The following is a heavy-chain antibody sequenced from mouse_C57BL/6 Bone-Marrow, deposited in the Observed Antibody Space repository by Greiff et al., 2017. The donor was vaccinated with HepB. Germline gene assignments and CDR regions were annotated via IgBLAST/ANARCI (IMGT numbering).Heavy chain of an antibody. V-gene: IGHV5-9*01. CDR3: ARRYYGNFDY. J-gene: IGHJ2*01. CDR1: GFTFSSYT. D-gene: IGHD2-1*01. CDR2: ISGGGGNP. Sequence: EVKLVESGGGLVKPGGSLKLSCAASGFTFSSYTMSWVRQTPEKRLEWVATISGGGGNPYYPDSVKGRFTISRDNAKNTLYLQMSSLRSEDTALYYCARRYYGNFDYWGQGTTLTVSS.